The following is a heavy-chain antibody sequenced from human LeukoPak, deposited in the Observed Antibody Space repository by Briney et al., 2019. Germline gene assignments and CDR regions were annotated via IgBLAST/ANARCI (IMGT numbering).Heavy chain of an antibody. D-gene: IGHD1-1*01. CDR3: ARVGHWNDLDYYYYMDV. Sequence: PGGSLRLSCAVSGFTFSYYSMNWVRQAPGKGLEWVSAISSGSSDINYADSVKGRFTISRDNAENSLYLQMNSLRAEDTAVYYCARVGHWNDLDYYYYMDVWGKGTTVTVSS. V-gene: IGHV3-21*01. CDR2: ISSGSSDI. CDR1: GFTFSYYS. J-gene: IGHJ6*03.